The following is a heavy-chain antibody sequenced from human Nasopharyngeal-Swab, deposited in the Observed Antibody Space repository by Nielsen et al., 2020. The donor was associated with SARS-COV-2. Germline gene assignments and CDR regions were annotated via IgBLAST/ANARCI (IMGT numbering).Heavy chain of an antibody. D-gene: IGHD3-22*01. CDR2: ISYDGSNK. CDR1: GFTFSSYG. J-gene: IGHJ3*02. Sequence: GGSLRLSCAASGFTFSSYGMHWVRQAPGKGLEWVAVISYDGSNKYYADSVKGRFTISRDNSKNTLYLQMNSLRAEDTAVYYCAKDRGTYYYDSSGYYLDAFDIWGPGTMVTVSS. CDR3: AKDRGTYYYDSSGYYLDAFDI. V-gene: IGHV3-30*18.